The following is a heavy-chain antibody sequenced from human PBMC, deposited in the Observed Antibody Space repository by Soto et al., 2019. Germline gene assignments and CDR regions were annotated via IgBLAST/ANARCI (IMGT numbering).Heavy chain of an antibody. V-gene: IGHV1-8*01. CDR1: GYSLTSND. CDR2: MNPNSGNT. Sequence: GTSVKVSCEASGYSLTSNDSNWVRQATGQGLEWMGWMNPNSGNTGYAQKFQGRVTMTRNTSISTAYMELSSLRSEDTAVYYCARTLYGDNVDYWGQGTLVTVSS. D-gene: IGHD4-17*01. J-gene: IGHJ4*02. CDR3: ARTLYGDNVDY.